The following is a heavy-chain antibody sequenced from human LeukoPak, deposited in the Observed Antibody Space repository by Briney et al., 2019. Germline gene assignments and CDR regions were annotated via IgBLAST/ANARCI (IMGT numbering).Heavy chain of an antibody. Sequence: GGSLELSCAASGFKFTNYAIHWVRQAPGKGLEWVSTIGGSGVTKFYADSVAGRFTISRDNSNNALFLQMNNLRAEDMAIYYCARGASSWEYTTFDVWGQGAIVTVSS. V-gene: IGHV3-23*01. J-gene: IGHJ3*01. D-gene: IGHD6-13*01. CDR2: IGGSGVTK. CDR3: ARGASSWEYTTFDV. CDR1: GFKFTNYA.